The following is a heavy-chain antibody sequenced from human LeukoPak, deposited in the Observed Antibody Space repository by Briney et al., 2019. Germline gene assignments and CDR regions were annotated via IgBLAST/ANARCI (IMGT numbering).Heavy chain of an antibody. CDR2: LNSDGSST. J-gene: IGHJ4*02. Sequence: GGSLRLSCAASGFTFSNYWMHWVRQAPGKGLVWVSRLNSDGSSTNYADSVKGRFTISRDNSKNTLYLQTDSLRAEDTAVYYCAKRGRGKVGADDYWGQGTLVTVSS. V-gene: IGHV3-74*01. CDR3: AKRGRGKVGADDY. D-gene: IGHD1-26*01. CDR1: GFTFSNYW.